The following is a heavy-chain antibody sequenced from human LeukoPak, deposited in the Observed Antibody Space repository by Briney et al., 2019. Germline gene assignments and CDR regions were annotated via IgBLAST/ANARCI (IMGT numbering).Heavy chain of an antibody. Sequence: ASVKVSCKASGYTFTSYGISLVRQAPPPGLEWMGWISAYNCNTNYAQKLHGRVTMTTDTSTITAYIELKSLRSDDTAVYYCARPQYYYGSGSYSDAFDIWGQGTMVTVSS. CDR1: GYTFTSYG. D-gene: IGHD3-10*01. V-gene: IGHV1-18*04. J-gene: IGHJ3*02. CDR2: ISAYNCNT. CDR3: ARPQYYYGSGSYSDAFDI.